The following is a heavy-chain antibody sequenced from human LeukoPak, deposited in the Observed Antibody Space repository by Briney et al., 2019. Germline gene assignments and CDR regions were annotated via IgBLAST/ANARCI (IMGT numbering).Heavy chain of an antibody. D-gene: IGHD3-10*01. CDR3: AADSRRNYYGSGSYYIPYYYGMDV. J-gene: IGHJ6*04. CDR1: GFTFTSSA. CDR2: IVVGSGNT. V-gene: IGHV1-58*01. Sequence: GASVKVFCKASGFTFTSSAVQWARQARGQRLEWIGWIVVGSGNTNYAQKFQERVTITRDMSTSTAYMELSSLRSEDTAVYHCAADSRRNYYGSGSYYIPYYYGMDVWGKGTTVTVSS.